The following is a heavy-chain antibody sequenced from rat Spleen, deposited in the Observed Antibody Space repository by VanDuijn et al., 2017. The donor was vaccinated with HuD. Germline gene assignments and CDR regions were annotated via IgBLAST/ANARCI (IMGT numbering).Heavy chain of an antibody. CDR1: VYSITSNY. J-gene: IGHJ2*01. V-gene: IGHV3-3*01. Sequence: EVQLQESGPGLVKPSQSLSLTCSVTVYSITSNYWGWIRKFPGNKLEWMGYINNAGSTNYNPSLKSRISITRDTSKNQFFLHVNSVTPEDTATYYCARNYDGTYYSDYWGQGVMVTVSS. CDR3: ARNYDGTYYSDY. CDR2: INNAGST. D-gene: IGHD1-12*02.